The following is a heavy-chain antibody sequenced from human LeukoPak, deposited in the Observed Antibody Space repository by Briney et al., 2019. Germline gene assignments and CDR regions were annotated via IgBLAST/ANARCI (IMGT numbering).Heavy chain of an antibody. Sequence: SETLSLTCAVYGGSFSGYYWSWIRQPPGKGLEWIGEINHSGSTNYNPSLKSRVTISVDTSKNRFSLKLSSVTAADTAVYYCARVELPSLRFLEWLPRYYYYGMDVWGQGTTVTVSS. CDR2: INHSGST. CDR1: GGSFSGYY. CDR3: ARVELPSLRFLEWLPRYYYYGMDV. D-gene: IGHD3-3*01. J-gene: IGHJ6*02. V-gene: IGHV4-34*01.